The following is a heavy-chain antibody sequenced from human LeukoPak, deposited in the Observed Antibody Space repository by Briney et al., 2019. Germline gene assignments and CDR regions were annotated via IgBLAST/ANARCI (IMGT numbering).Heavy chain of an antibody. V-gene: IGHV3-48*02. Sequence: GGSLRLSCAASGFSFSTYSMNWVRQAPGKGLEWVSYIHKSGTITYYRDSVKGRFTISGDNAKNSLYLQMNSLRDEDTAVYYCARDPHALDFWGQGTLVTVSS. CDR3: ARDPHALDF. J-gene: IGHJ4*02. CDR1: GFSFSTYS. CDR2: IHKSGTIT.